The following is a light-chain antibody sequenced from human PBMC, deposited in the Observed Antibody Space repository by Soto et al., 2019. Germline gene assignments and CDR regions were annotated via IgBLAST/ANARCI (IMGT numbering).Light chain of an antibody. CDR1: QGIGNA. J-gene: IGKJ1*01. CDR3: LQNINYPWT. V-gene: IGKV1-6*01. CDR2: GAS. Sequence: AIQMTQSPSSLSASVGDRVTISCRASQGIGNAVGWYLQEEGKPPKVLIYGASNLQSGFPRRFRGSGSGRDFTLPISSLPPEDSATYYCLQNINYPWTLGKGTTVDSK.